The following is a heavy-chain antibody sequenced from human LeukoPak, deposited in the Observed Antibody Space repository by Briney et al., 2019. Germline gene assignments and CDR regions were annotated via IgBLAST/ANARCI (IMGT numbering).Heavy chain of an antibody. CDR3: ARVHWTNAFDV. CDR2: INFSGST. J-gene: IGHJ3*01. CDR1: GGTFSGYY. D-gene: IGHD1-1*01. V-gene: IGHV4-34*01. Sequence: SEALSLTCIVQGGTFSGYYWSWVRQPPGKGLEWIGEINFSGSTEYNPSLKSRVVVSVDTSRNQFSLNLTSVTTADTAVYYCARVHWTNAFDVWGQGTMVIVSS.